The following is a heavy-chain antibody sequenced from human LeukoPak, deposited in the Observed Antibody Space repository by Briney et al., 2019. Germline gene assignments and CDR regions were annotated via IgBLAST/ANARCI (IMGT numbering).Heavy chain of an antibody. J-gene: IGHJ6*02. CDR1: GFTFSSYA. D-gene: IGHD6-19*01. CDR3: ANSTDSSDWYGEKYYYYYAMDV. V-gene: IGHV3-23*01. CDR2: ISGSGVST. Sequence: GGSLRLSCAASGFTFSSYAMSWVRQAPGKGLEWVSVISGSGVSTYYADSVKGRFTISRDNSKNTLYLQMNSLRAEDTAVYFCANSTDSSDWYGEKYYYYYAMDVWGQGTTVTVSS.